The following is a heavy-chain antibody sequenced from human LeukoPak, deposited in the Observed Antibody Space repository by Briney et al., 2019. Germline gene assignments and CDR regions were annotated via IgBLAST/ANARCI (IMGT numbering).Heavy chain of an antibody. D-gene: IGHD3-16*02. CDR3: ARSNYVWGSYRYTGYFDY. J-gene: IGHJ4*02. Sequence: SETLSLTCTVSGGSISSYYWSWIRQPPGKGLEWIGYIYYSGSTNYNPSLKSRVTISVDTSKNQFSLKLSSVTAADTAVYYCARSNYVWGSYRYTGYFDYWGQGTLVTVSS. V-gene: IGHV4-59*01. CDR2: IYYSGST. CDR1: GGSISSYY.